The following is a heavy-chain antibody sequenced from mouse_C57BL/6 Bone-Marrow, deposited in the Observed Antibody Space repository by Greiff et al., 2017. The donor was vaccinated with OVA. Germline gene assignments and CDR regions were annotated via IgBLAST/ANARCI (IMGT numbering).Heavy chain of an antibody. Sequence: QVQLQQSGAELVRPGTSVKVSCKASGYAFTNYLIEWVKQRPGQGLEWIGVINPGSGGTNYNEKFKGKATLTADKSSSTAYMQLSSLTSEDSAVYFCARRQPPYYYAMDYWGQGTSVTVSS. CDR3: ARRQPPYYYAMDY. J-gene: IGHJ4*01. CDR2: INPGSGGT. D-gene: IGHD3-2*01. V-gene: IGHV1-54*01. CDR1: GYAFTNYL.